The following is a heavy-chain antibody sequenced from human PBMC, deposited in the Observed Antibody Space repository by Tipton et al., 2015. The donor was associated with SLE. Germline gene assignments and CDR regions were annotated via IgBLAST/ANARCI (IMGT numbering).Heavy chain of an antibody. V-gene: IGHV3-30*04. D-gene: IGHD6-13*01. J-gene: IGHJ6*02. CDR3: ARVIAAPPYGMDV. CDR1: GFTFSNYA. CDR2: ISYDGSDK. Sequence: SLRLSCAASGFTFSNYAMHWVRQAPGKGLEWVSFISYDGSDKYYADSVKGRFTISRDNSKNTMYLQMNSLRAEDTAVYYCARVIAAPPYGMDVWGQGTTVTVSS.